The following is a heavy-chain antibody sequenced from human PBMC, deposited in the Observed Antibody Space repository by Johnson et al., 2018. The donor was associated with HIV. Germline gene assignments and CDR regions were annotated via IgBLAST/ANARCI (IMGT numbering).Heavy chain of an antibody. CDR1: GFTFSSYG. J-gene: IGHJ3*02. Sequence: QVQLVESGGGVVQPGRSLRLSCAASGFTFSSYGMHWVRQTPGKGLEWVAAMWYDGSKKYYSDSVKGRFTISRDNAKNSLYLQMNSLRPDDTALYYCAKDSLYSLTSGTTRKDIWGQGTMVTVSS. CDR3: AKDSLYSLTSGTTRKDI. D-gene: IGHD1-26*01. V-gene: IGHV3-33*03. CDR2: MWYDGSKK.